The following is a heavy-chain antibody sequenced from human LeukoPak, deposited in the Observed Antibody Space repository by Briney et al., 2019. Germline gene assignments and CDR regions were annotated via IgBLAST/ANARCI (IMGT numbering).Heavy chain of an antibody. CDR2: IYTSGST. D-gene: IGHD3-10*01. CDR3: ARVSLVRGAPDYYFDY. Sequence: SESLSLTCTVSGDSISNYYWSWIRQPAGKGLEWIGRIYTSGSTNYNPSLKSRVTMSVDTSKNQFSLKLSSVTAADTAVYYCARVSLVRGAPDYYFDYWGQGTLVTVSS. V-gene: IGHV4-4*07. CDR1: GDSISNYY. J-gene: IGHJ4*02.